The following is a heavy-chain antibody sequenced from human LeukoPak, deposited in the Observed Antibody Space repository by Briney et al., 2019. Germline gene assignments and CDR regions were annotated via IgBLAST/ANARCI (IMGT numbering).Heavy chain of an antibody. J-gene: IGHJ5*02. D-gene: IGHD3-10*01. V-gene: IGHV4-39*01. CDR1: GESIRSGHYY. Sequence: SETLSLTCTVSGESIRSGHYYWAWIRQTPGKGLQWIGSIYYSGTTYHNPYLKSRVTISIDASNNQFSLELISMTAADTAVYFCARQPKACAPGVYVAGKACWFDPWGQGRLVTVSS. CDR2: IYYSGTT. CDR3: ARQPKACAPGVYVAGKACWFDP.